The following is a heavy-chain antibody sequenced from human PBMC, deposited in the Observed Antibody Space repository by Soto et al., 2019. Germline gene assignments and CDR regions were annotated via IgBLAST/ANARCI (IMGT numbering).Heavy chain of an antibody. CDR3: AIVLRFLEWLLSPSDY. CDR2: IIPIFGTA. J-gene: IGHJ4*02. Sequence: SVKVSCKASGGTFSSYAISWVRQAPGQGLEWMGGIIPIFGTANYAQKFQGRVTITADKSTSTAYMELSSLRSEDTAVYYCAIVLRFLEWLLSPSDYWGQGTMVTVYS. V-gene: IGHV1-69*06. CDR1: GGTFSSYA. D-gene: IGHD3-3*01.